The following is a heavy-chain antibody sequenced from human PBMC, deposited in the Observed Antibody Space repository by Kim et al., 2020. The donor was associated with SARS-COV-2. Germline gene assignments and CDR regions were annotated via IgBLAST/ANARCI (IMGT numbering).Heavy chain of an antibody. CDR2: ISYDGSNK. CDR1: GFTFSSYA. Sequence: GGSLRLSCAASGFTFSSYAMHWVRQAPGKGLEWVAVISYDGSNKYYADSVKGRFTISRDNSKNTLYLQMNSLRAEDTAVYYCARDRGDYCGGDCFNPRGRGVQHWGQGTLVTVSS. D-gene: IGHD2-21*02. V-gene: IGHV3-30-3*01. J-gene: IGHJ1*01. CDR3: ARDRGDYCGGDCFNPRGRGVQH.